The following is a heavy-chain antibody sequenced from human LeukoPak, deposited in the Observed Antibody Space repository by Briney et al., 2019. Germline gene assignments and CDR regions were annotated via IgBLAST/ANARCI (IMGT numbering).Heavy chain of an antibody. V-gene: IGHV3-21*01. J-gene: IGHJ4*02. D-gene: IGHD2/OR15-2a*01. CDR2: ISSSSSYI. CDR1: GFSCRRYR. Sequence: GGSLRLSCAARGFSCRRYRMSLVRQAPGEGLERDSSISSSSSYIYYADSLKGRFTISRDNAKNSLYLQINSLRAEDTAVYYCASVGPKPSLLRSMASSHYWGQGPLVTVSS. CDR3: ASVGPKPSLLRSMASSHY.